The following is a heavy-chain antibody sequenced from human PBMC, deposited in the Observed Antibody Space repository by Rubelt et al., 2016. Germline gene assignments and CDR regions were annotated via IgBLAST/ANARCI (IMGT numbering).Heavy chain of an antibody. CDR2: INHSGST. J-gene: IGHJ4*02. D-gene: IGHD5-12*01. CDR3: ARGGIVATYYFDY. Sequence: QVQLQESGPGLVKPSETLSLTCTVSGGSISSYYWSWIRQPPGKGLEWIGEINHSGSTNYNPSLKSRVTISVDTSKNQFSLKCGSVTAADTAVDYCARGGIVATYYFDYWGQGTLVTVSS. V-gene: IGHV4-59*01. CDR1: GGSISSYY.